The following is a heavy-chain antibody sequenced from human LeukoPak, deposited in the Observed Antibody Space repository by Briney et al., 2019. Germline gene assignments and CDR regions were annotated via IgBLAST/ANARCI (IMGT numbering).Heavy chain of an antibody. CDR2: ISAYNGNT. CDR3: ARVIRRAGTKYFDY. CDR1: GYTFTSYG. D-gene: IGHD6-19*01. J-gene: IGHJ4*02. V-gene: IGHV1-18*01. Sequence: ASVKVSCKASGYTFTSYGISWVRQAPGQGLEWMGWISAYNGNTNYAQKLQGRVTMTTDTSTSTAYMELRSLRSDDTAVYYCARVIRRAGTKYFDYWGQGTLVTVSS.